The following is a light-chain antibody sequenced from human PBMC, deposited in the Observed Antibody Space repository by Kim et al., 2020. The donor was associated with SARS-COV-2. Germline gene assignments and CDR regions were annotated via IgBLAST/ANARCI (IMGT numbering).Light chain of an antibody. Sequence: QSVLTQPPSVSGAPGQRVTISCTGSSSNIGAGYDVHWYQQLPGTAPKLLIYGNSNRPSGVPDRFSGSKSGTSASLAITGLQAEDEADYYCQSYDSSLKNVVFGGGTQLTV. CDR2: GNS. V-gene: IGLV1-40*01. J-gene: IGLJ2*01. CDR3: QSYDSSLKNVV. CDR1: SSNIGAGYD.